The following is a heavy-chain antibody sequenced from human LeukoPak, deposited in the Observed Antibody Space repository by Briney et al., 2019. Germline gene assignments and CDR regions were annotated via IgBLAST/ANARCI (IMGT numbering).Heavy chain of an antibody. CDR3: ARDRIEGATSDFDY. CDR2: LYRGGNT. Sequence: GRSLRLSCAASGFTFSSFGFHWVRQAPGKGLEWVSVLYRGGNTYYADSVRGRFTISRDNSKNMVYLQMNSLTAEDTAVYYCARDRIEGATSDFDYWGQRTLVTVSS. V-gene: IGHV3-66*01. CDR1: GFTFSSFG. J-gene: IGHJ4*02. D-gene: IGHD2-21*01.